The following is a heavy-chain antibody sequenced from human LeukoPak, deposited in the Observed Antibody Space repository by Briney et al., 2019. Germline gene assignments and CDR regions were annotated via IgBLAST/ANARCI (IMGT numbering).Heavy chain of an antibody. CDR2: INHSGST. Sequence: SETLSLTCAVYGGFFSGYYWSWIRQPPGKGLEWIGEINHSGSTNYNPSLKSRVTISVDTSKNQFSLKLSSVTAADTAVYYCARRGRARLNWFDPWGQGTLVTVSS. CDR1: GGFFSGYY. V-gene: IGHV4-34*01. CDR3: ARRGRARLNWFDP. J-gene: IGHJ5*02.